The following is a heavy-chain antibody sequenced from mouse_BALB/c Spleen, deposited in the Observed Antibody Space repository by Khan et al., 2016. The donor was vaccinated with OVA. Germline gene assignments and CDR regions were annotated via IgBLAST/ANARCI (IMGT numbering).Heavy chain of an antibody. J-gene: IGHJ1*01. CDR1: GFNIKVYY. CDR3: ALATSDTRKCGV. V-gene: IGHV14-3*02. D-gene: IGHD6-1*01. CDR2: IQPANGYT. Sequence: EVQLQQSGAELVKPGASVKLSCTASGFNIKVYYIHWVKQRPEQGLEWIGRIQPANGYTKYDPKFQGKATITADTSSNTAFMQVSSLTSEDIAVYYCALATSDTRKCGVWGAGTTDTVSA.